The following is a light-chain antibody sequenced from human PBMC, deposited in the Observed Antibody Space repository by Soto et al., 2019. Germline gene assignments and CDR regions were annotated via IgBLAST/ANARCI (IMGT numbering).Light chain of an antibody. CDR3: QQYGSSPRT. Sequence: EIVLTQSPGTLSLSPGERATLSCRASQSVSSSYLAWYQQKPGQAPRLLIYVASSRATGIPDRFSGSGSGTDFNLTISRLEPEDFAVYYCQQYGSSPRTFGQGTTLEIK. V-gene: IGKV3-20*01. J-gene: IGKJ2*01. CDR2: VAS. CDR1: QSVSSSY.